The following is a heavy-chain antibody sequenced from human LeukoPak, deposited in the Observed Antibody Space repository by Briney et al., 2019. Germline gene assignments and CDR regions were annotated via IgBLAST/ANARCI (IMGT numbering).Heavy chain of an antibody. Sequence: SQTLSLTCTVSGGSISSGSYYWSWIRQPPGKGLEWIGSIYHSGSTYYNPSLKSRVTISVDTSKNQFSLKLSSVTAADTAVYYCAREGVVVVAASNYFDYWGQGTLVTVSS. J-gene: IGHJ4*02. CDR3: AREGVVVVAASNYFDY. D-gene: IGHD2-15*01. V-gene: IGHV4-39*07. CDR2: IYHSGST. CDR1: GGSISSGSYY.